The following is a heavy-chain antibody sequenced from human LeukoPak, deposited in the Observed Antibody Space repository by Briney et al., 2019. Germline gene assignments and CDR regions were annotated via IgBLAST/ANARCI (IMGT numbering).Heavy chain of an antibody. CDR3: AKASNPGIAAAGFDY. J-gene: IGHJ4*02. D-gene: IGHD6-13*01. CDR1: GFTFDDYA. V-gene: IGHV3-9*01. Sequence: PGRSLRLSCAASGFTFDDYAMPWVRHAPGKGLEWVSGISWNSDSIGYADSVKGRFTISRDNAKNSLYLQMNSLRAEDTALYYCAKASNPGIAAAGFDYWGQGTLVTVSS. CDR2: ISWNSDSI.